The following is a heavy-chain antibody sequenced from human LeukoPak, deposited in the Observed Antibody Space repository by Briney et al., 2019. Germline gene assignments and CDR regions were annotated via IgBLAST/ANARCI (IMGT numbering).Heavy chain of an antibody. CDR2: INSDGSRT. CDR3: ARGALRYSDY. Sequence: GGSLRLSCAASGFTFSSYWMHWVRQAPGKGLVWVSRINSDGSRTTYADSVKGRFTISRDNAKNTLHLQMNSLRAEDTAVYYCARGALRYSDYWGQGTLVTVSS. V-gene: IGHV3-74*01. D-gene: IGHD3-9*01. CDR1: GFTFSSYW. J-gene: IGHJ4*02.